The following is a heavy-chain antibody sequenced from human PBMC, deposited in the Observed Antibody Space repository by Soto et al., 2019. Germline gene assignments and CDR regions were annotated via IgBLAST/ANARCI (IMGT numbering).Heavy chain of an antibody. CDR3: ARGIGGYYYYGMDV. J-gene: IGHJ6*02. V-gene: IGHV3-72*01. Sequence: PGGSLSLSCAASGFTFSDHYMDWVRQAPGKGLEWVGRTRNKANSYTTEYAASVKGRFTISRDDSKNSLYLQMNSLKTEDTAVYYCARGIGGYYYYGMDVWGQGTTVTVSS. D-gene: IGHD2-15*01. CDR2: TRNKANSYTT. CDR1: GFTFSDHY.